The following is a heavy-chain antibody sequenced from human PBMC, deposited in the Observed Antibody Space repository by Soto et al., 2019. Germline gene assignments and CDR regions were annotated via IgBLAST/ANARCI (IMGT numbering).Heavy chain of an antibody. CDR1: GFTFRNYA. V-gene: IGHV3-30*04. Sequence: QVQLVESGGGVVQPGRSLRLSCAASGFTFRNYAMHWVRQAPPKGLEWVAAISSDGSNDYYADSVKGRFTISRDDSRNSLYLQLNSLKAEDTALYFCARGSRYGMDVWGQGTTVTVSS. J-gene: IGHJ6*02. CDR3: ARGSRYGMDV. CDR2: ISSDGSND.